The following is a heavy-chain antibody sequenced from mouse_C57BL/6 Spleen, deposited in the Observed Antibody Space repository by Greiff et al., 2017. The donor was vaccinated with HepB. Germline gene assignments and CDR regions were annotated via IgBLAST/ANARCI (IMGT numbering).Heavy chain of an antibody. J-gene: IGHJ2*01. CDR2: ISSGGSYT. V-gene: IGHV5-6*01. CDR1: GFTFSSYG. D-gene: IGHD1-1*01. CDR3: ARHETTVVAKRSYFDY. Sequence: EVQLVESGGDLVKPGGSLKLSCAASGFTFSSYGMSWVRQTPDNRLEWVATISSGGSYTYYPDSVKGRFTISRDNAKNTLYLQMSNLKSEDTAMYYCARHETTVVAKRSYFDYWGQGTTLTVSS.